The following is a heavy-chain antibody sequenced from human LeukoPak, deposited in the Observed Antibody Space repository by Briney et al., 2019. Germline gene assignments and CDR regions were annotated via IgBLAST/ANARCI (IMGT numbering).Heavy chain of an antibody. CDR2: IIPIFGTA. J-gene: IGHJ4*02. CDR1: GGTFSSYA. V-gene: IGHV1-69*06. CDR3: ATWSPTPYYFDY. D-gene: IGHD2-8*01. Sequence: SVKVSCKASGGTFSSYAISWVRQAPGQGPEWMGGIIPIFGTANYAQKFQGRVTITADKSTSTAYMELSSLRSEDTAVYYCATWSPTPYYFDYWGQGTLVTVSS.